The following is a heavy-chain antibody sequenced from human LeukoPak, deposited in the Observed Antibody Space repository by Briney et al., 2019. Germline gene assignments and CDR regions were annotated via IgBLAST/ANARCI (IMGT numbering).Heavy chain of an antibody. J-gene: IGHJ5*02. Sequence: PGGSMRLSCAASGFTFSSYAMSWIRQAPGKGMEWVSYISSSGSTKYYADSVKGRFTISRDNAKNSLYLQMNSLRAEDTAVYYCARDMGSWSSGGSTWFDPWGQGTLVTVSS. D-gene: IGHD2-15*01. CDR3: ARDMGSWSSGGSTWFDP. CDR2: ISSSGSTK. V-gene: IGHV3-11*01. CDR1: GFTFSSYA.